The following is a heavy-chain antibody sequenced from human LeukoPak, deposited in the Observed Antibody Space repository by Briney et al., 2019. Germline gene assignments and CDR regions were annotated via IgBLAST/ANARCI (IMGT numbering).Heavy chain of an antibody. V-gene: IGHV4-39*07. D-gene: IGHD3-22*01. CDR2: IYYSGST. CDR1: GGSISSSSYY. Sequence: PSETLSLTCTVSGGSISSSSYYWGWIRQPPGKGLEWVGSIYYSGSTYYNPSLKSRVTISVDTSKNQFSLKLSSVTAADTAVYYCAREDYYDSSGYYPDYWGQGTLVTVSS. J-gene: IGHJ4*02. CDR3: AREDYYDSSGYYPDY.